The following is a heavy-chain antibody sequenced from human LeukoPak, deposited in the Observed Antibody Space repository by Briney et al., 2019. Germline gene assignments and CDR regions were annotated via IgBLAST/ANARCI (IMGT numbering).Heavy chain of an antibody. J-gene: IGHJ5*02. CDR1: GGSISSSSYY. D-gene: IGHD2-15*01. V-gene: IGHV4-39*07. Sequence: SETLSLTCTVSGGSISSSSYYWGWIRQPPGKGLEWIGEINHSGSTSYNPSLKSRVTISVDMSKNQFSLKLSSVTAADTAVYYCARGLFTDWFDPWGQGTLVTVSS. CDR2: INHSGST. CDR3: ARGLFTDWFDP.